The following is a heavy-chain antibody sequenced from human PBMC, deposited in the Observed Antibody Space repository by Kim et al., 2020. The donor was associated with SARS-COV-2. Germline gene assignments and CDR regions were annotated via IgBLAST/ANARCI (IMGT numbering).Heavy chain of an antibody. CDR3: ARDRKLNEGHYYGSGTPQYYYYYYGMDV. V-gene: IGHV3-30*04. J-gene: IGHJ6*02. D-gene: IGHD3-10*01. Sequence: GGSLRLSCAASGFTFSSYAMHWVRQAPGKGLEWVAVISYDGSNKYYADSVKGRFTISRDNSKNTLYLQMNSLRAEDTAVYYCARDRKLNEGHYYGSGTPQYYYYYYGMDVWGQGTTVTVSS. CDR1: GFTFSSYA. CDR2: ISYDGSNK.